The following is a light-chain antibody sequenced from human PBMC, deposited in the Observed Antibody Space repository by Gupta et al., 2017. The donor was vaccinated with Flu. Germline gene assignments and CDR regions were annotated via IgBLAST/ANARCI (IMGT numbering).Light chain of an antibody. CDR3: RAWDGGAKWV. J-gene: IGLJ3*02. Sequence: PGQTACITCVGDKLGVKYVCWYQQKPGQSPELVIYPVSQRPSGIPERFSGSNSANTATLTINGIHSIDEADYYCRAWDGGAKWVFGAGTNVTVL. CDR1: KLGVKY. V-gene: IGLV3-1*01. CDR2: PVS.